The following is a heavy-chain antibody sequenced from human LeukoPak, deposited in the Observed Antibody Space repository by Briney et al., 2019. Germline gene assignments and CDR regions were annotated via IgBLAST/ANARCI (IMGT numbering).Heavy chain of an antibody. J-gene: IGHJ4*02. V-gene: IGHV4-59*01. D-gene: IGHD2-21*01. CDR2: IYYSGST. Sequence: PSETLSLTCTVSGGSISSYYWSWIRQPPGKGLEWIGYIYYSGSTNYNPSLKSRVTISVDTSKNQFSLKLSSVTAADTDVYYCARVSLGIPDYFDYWGQGTLVTVSS. CDR1: GGSISSYY. CDR3: ARVSLGIPDYFDY.